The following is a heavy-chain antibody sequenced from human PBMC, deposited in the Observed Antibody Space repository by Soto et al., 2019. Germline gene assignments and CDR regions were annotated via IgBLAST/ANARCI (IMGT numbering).Heavy chain of an antibody. CDR3: ARVDWPSGYDPY. D-gene: IGHD5-12*01. Sequence: QVQLVQSGAEVKKPGSSVKVSCKASGGTFSSYAISWVRQAPGQGLEWMGGIIPIFGTANYAQKFQGRVXIXAXXATSTAYMELSSLRSEDTAVYYCARVDWPSGYDPYWGQGTLVTVSS. CDR1: GGTFSSYA. CDR2: IIPIFGTA. V-gene: IGHV1-69*12. J-gene: IGHJ4*02.